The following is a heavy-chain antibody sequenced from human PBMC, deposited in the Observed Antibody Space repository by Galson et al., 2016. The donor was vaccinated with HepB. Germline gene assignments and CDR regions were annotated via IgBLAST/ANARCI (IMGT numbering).Heavy chain of an antibody. J-gene: IGHJ4*02. CDR2: FDPEDGEI. D-gene: IGHD1-1*01. CDR3: ATEGTSRDYFDY. V-gene: IGHV1-24*01. Sequence: SVKVSCKVSGYTLTELSIHWVRQAPGKGLEWMGGFDPEDGEIIYAQNFQGRVAMTEDTATDTAYMELSSLRSEDTAVYYCATEGTSRDYFDYWGQGTLVTVSS. CDR1: GYTLTELS.